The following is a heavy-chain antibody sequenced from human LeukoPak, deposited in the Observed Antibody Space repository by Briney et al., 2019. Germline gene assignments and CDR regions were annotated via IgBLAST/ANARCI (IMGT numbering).Heavy chain of an antibody. CDR2: ISGNGGST. V-gene: IGHV3-43*01. Sequence: GGSLRLSYAASGFTFKDYNMHWVRQAPGKGLEWVSLISGNGGSTFYADSVKGRFTISRDNSKNSLYLQMNSLRTDDTALYYCAKEEVSGWSEADYWGQGTLVTVSS. CDR1: GFTFKDYN. CDR3: AKEEVSGWSEADY. J-gene: IGHJ4*02. D-gene: IGHD6-19*01.